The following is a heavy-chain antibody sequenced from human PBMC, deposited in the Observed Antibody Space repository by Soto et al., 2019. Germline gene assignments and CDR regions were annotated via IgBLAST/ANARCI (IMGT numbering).Heavy chain of an antibody. D-gene: IGHD1-1*01. CDR1: GYTCSYYY. V-gene: IGHV1-2*02. CDR2: INPNSGGT. Sequence: ASVKVSCKASGYTCSYYYIHWVRQAPGQGLEWMGWINPNSGGTKYAPKFQGGVTMTRDTSIATAYMELSRLRSGDTAVYYCAREPATAKPEGVDFWGQGTLVTVSS. CDR3: AREPATAKPEGVDF. J-gene: IGHJ4*02.